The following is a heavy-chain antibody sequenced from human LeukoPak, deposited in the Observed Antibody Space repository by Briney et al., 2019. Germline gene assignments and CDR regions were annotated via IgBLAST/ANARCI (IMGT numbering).Heavy chain of an antibody. CDR3: ARAPEGYCSGGSCYGYDY. Sequence: SETLSLTCTVSGGSISSYYWSWIRQPAGKGLEWIGRIYTSGSTNYNPSLKSRVTISVDTSKNQFSLKLSSVTAADTAVYYCARAPEGYCSGGSCYGYDYWGQGTLVTVSS. CDR1: GGSISSYY. V-gene: IGHV4-4*07. D-gene: IGHD2-15*01. J-gene: IGHJ4*02. CDR2: IYTSGST.